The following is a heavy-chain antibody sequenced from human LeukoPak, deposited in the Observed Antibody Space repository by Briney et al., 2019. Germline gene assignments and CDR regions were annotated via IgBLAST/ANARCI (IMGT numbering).Heavy chain of an antibody. Sequence: PGGTLRLSCSASGFTFSSYGMHWVRQAPGKGLEWVAFIRYDGSNKYYADSVKGRFTISRDNSKNTLYLQMNSLRAEDTAVYYCAKDSEDGYNYYYYMDVWGKGTTVTISS. CDR2: IRYDGSNK. CDR3: AKDSEDGYNYYYYMDV. V-gene: IGHV3-30*02. J-gene: IGHJ6*03. CDR1: GFTFSSYG. D-gene: IGHD5-24*01.